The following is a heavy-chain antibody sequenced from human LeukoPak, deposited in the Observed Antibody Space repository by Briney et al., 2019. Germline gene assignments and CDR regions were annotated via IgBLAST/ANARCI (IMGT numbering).Heavy chain of an antibody. Sequence: ASVKVSCKASGYTFTGYYMHWVRQAPGQGLEWMGWINPNSGGTNYAQKFQGRVTMTRDTSISTVYMELSRLRFDDTAVYYCAREALGFDPWGQGTLVTVSS. V-gene: IGHV1-2*02. CDR3: AREALGFDP. CDR1: GYTFTGYY. CDR2: INPNSGGT. J-gene: IGHJ5*02. D-gene: IGHD3-16*01.